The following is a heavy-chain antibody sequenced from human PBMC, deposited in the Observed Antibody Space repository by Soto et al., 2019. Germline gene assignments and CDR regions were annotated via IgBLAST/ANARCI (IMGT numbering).Heavy chain of an antibody. CDR2: ISYDGSNK. CDR3: ATMGSTVTTDFDY. Sequence: QVQLVESGGGVVQPGRSLRLSCAASGFTFSSYAMHWVRQAPGKGLEWVAVISYDGSNKYYADSVKGRFTISRDNSKNKLYLQMNSLRAEDTAVYYCATMGSTVTTDFDYWGQGTLVTVSS. D-gene: IGHD4-17*01. CDR1: GFTFSSYA. J-gene: IGHJ4*02. V-gene: IGHV3-30-3*01.